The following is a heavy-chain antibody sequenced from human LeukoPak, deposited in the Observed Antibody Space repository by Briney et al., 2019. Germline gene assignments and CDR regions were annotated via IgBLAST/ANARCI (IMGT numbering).Heavy chain of an antibody. V-gene: IGHV4-34*01. CDR1: GGSSCGYY. D-gene: IGHD2-15*01. Sequence: SETLSLTCAVYGGSSCGYYWSWIRQPPEKGLEWIGEINHRGSTNYTPSLKRGVTTSLDTSKNKFSLKLSSVTAADTAVYYCARDWGSGHGGINYFDYWGQGTLVTVSS. CDR2: INHRGST. J-gene: IGHJ4*02. CDR3: ARDWGSGHGGINYFDY.